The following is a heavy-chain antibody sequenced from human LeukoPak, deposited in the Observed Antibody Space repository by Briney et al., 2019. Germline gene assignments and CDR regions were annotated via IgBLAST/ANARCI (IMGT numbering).Heavy chain of an antibody. CDR2: ISAYNGNT. CDR3: ARERGRRGSLRLGWFDP. D-gene: IGHD3-16*01. CDR1: GYTFTSYG. V-gene: IGHV1-18*01. Sequence: GASVKVSCKASGYTFTSYGISWVRQAPGQGLEWMGWISAYNGNTNYAQKLQGRVTMTTDTSTSTAYMELRSLRSDDTAVYYCARERGRRGSLRLGWFDPWGQGTLVTVSS. J-gene: IGHJ5*02.